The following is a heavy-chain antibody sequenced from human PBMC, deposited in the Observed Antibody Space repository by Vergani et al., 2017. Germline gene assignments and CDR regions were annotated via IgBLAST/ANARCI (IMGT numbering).Heavy chain of an antibody. CDR1: GYTFTGYY. CDR2: INPKNGLT. CDR3: VRPGDDYRNMITYFLDY. V-gene: IGHV1-2*02. Sequence: QVQLVQSGAEVKRPGASVKVSCKASGYTFTGYYLHWVRLAPGQGLEWMGWINPKNGLTKYAQRFQGRVSLTRDTSTSTFYMELRSLRSDDTAVYYCVRPGDDYRNMITYFLDYWGQGSLVSVSS. J-gene: IGHJ4*02. D-gene: IGHD3-16*01.